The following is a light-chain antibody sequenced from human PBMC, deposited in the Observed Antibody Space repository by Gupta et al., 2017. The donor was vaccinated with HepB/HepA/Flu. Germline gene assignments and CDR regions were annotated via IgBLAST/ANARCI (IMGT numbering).Light chain of an antibody. J-gene: IGKJ1*01. CDR2: RAS. CDR3: LQATQFPRT. Sequence: DIVMTQTPLSSPVTLGQAASISCRSSESLVHRDGNTYLSWLHQRPGQPPRLLIYRASNRFSGVPDRFSGSGAETEFTLKSSRVEAEDVGIYYCLQATQFPRTFGHGTKVEIK. CDR1: ESLVHRDGNTY. V-gene: IGKV2-24*01.